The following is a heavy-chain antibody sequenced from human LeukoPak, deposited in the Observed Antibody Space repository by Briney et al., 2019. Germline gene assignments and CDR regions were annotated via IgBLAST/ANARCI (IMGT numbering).Heavy chain of an antibody. Sequence: PGGSLRLSCAASGFTFSSYEMNWVRQAPGKGLEWVSYISSSGSTIYYADSVKGRFTISRDNAKNSLYLQMNSLRAEDTAVYYCARRGTLRFGDFNWFDPWGQGTLVTVSS. CDR3: ARRGTLRFGDFNWFDP. CDR2: ISSSGSTI. CDR1: GFTFSSYE. D-gene: IGHD3-10*01. J-gene: IGHJ5*02. V-gene: IGHV3-48*03.